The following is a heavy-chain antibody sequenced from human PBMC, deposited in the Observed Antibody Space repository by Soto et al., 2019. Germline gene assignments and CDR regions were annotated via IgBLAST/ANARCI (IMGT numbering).Heavy chain of an antibody. J-gene: IGHJ4*02. CDR1: GGTFSSYT. V-gene: IGHV1-69*02. CDR3: ARLAAAGNFDY. CDR2: IIPILGIA. Sequence: QVQLVQSGAEVKKPGSSVKVSCKASGGTFSSYTISWVRQAPGQGLEWMGRIIPILGIANYAQKFQGRVTITADKSTSTAHMELSSLRSEDTAVYYCARLAAAGNFDYWGQGTLVTVSS. D-gene: IGHD6-13*01.